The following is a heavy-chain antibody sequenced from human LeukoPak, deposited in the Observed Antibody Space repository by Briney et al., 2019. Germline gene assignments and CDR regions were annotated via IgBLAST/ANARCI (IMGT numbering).Heavy chain of an antibody. Sequence: ASVKVSCKASGYTFTSYYMHWVRQAPGQGLEWMGWISAYNGNTNYAQKLQGRVTMTTDTSTSTAYMELRSLRSDDTAVYYCATNKDWAEADWGQGTLVIVSS. J-gene: IGHJ4*02. D-gene: IGHD3/OR15-3a*01. V-gene: IGHV1-18*04. CDR2: ISAYNGNT. CDR1: GYTFTSYY. CDR3: ATNKDWAEAD.